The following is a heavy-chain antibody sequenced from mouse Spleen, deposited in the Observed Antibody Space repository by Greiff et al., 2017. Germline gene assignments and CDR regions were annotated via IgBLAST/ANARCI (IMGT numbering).Heavy chain of an antibody. V-gene: IGHV1-52*01. Sequence: QVQLQQSGAELVRPGSSVKLSCKASGYTFTSYWMHWVKQRPIQGLEWIGNIDPSDSETHYNQKFKDKATLTVDKSSSTAYMQLSSLTSEDSAVYYCVTARATSSFAYWGQGTLVTVSA. J-gene: IGHJ3*01. CDR1: GYTFTSYW. CDR2: IDPSDSET. D-gene: IGHD3-2*01. CDR3: VTARATSSFAY.